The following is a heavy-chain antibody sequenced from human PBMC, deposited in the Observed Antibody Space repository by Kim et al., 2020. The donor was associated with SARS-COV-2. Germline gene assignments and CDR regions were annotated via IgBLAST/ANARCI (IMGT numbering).Heavy chain of an antibody. CDR2: IWYDGSNK. CDR1: GFTFSSYG. Sequence: GGSLRLSCAASGFTFSSYGMHWVRQAPGKGLEWVAVIWYDGSNKYYADSVKGRFTISRDNSKNTLYLQMNSLRAEDTAVYYCARDGGDSYGLPFDYWGQGTLVTVSS. J-gene: IGHJ4*02. V-gene: IGHV3-33*01. D-gene: IGHD5-18*01. CDR3: ARDGGDSYGLPFDY.